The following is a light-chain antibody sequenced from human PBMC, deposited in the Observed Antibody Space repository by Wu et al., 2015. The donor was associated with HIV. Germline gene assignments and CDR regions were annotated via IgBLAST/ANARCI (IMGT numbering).Light chain of an antibody. CDR1: QSVSNNY. CDR2: GAS. J-gene: IGKJ4*01. Sequence: IVSTQSPVTLSLSPGERATLSCRASQSVSNNYLAWYQQRPGQAPRLLISGASRRAPGIPDRFSGSGSGTDFTLSISRLEPEDFAVYYCQQYADSPPRTFGGGTKVEIQ. V-gene: IGKV3-20*01. CDR3: QQYADSPPRT.